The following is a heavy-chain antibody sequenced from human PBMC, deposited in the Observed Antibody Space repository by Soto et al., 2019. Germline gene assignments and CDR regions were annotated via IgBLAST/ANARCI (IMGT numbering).Heavy chain of an antibody. CDR2: IRGSGGST. CDR3: AKDLGGGYCSGGSCYTALVFDY. CDR1: GFTFRSYG. Sequence: VGSLRLSCAASGFTFRSYGMHWVRQAPGKGLEWVAAIRGSGGSTYYADSVKGRFTISRDNSKNTLYLQMNSLRAEDTAVYYCAKDLGGGYCSGGSCYTALVFDYWGQGTLVTVSS. V-gene: IGHV3-23*01. D-gene: IGHD2-15*01. J-gene: IGHJ4*02.